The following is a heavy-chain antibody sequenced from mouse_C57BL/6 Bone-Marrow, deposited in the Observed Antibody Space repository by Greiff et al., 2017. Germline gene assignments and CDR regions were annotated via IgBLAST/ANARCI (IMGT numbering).Heavy chain of an antibody. D-gene: IGHD2-5*01. CDR2: IYPGNSDT. V-gene: IGHV1-5*01. CDR3: TSYSNYRYFDYFDY. J-gene: IGHJ2*01. CDR1: GYTFTSYW. Sequence: VHVKQSGTVLARPGASVKMSCKTSGYTFTSYWMHWVKQRPGQGLEWIGAIYPGNSDTSYNQKFKGKAKLTAVTSASTAYMELSSLTNEDSAVYYCTSYSNYRYFDYFDYWGQGTTLTVSS.